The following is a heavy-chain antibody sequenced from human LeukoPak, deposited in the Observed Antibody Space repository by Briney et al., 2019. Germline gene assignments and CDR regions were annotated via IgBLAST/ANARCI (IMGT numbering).Heavy chain of an antibody. Sequence: SETLSLTRSVSGGSISSYYWTWIRQFPGQGLEWIGYIHYSGSTNHNPSLRSRVTMSVDTSRNQFSLKLSSVTAADTAVYFCVRVGGTGHFDDWGQGTLVTVSS. J-gene: IGHJ4*02. CDR2: IHYSGST. V-gene: IGHV4-59*01. D-gene: IGHD1-1*01. CDR3: VRVGGTGHFDD. CDR1: GGSISSYY.